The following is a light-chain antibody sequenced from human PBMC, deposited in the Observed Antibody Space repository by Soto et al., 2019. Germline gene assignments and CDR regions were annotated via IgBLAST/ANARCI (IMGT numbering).Light chain of an antibody. CDR1: SSDVGGYDF. J-gene: IGLJ2*01. CDR2: EVT. V-gene: IGLV2-8*01. CDR3: SSYAGSNNVV. Sequence: QSALTQPPSASGSPGQSVTISWTGTSSDVGGYDFVSWYQQHPGKAPKLMIYEVTKRPSGVPDRFSGSKSGNTASLTVSGLQAEDEAEYSCSSYAGSNNVVFGGGTKLTVL.